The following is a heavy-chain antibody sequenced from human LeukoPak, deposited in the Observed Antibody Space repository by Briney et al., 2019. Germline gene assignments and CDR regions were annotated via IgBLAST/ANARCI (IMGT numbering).Heavy chain of an antibody. V-gene: IGHV1-46*01. J-gene: IGHJ3*02. CDR2: INPGGDNT. CDR1: GYTSTNYY. CDR3: ARIRDGYNDAYDI. Sequence: ASVKVSCKASGYTSTNYYIHWVRQAPGQGLEWMVLINPGGDNTDYAQNFQGRVTMTRDTSTSTVYMGLSSLRSEDTAVYYCARIRDGYNDAYDIWGQGTMVTVSS. D-gene: IGHD5-24*01.